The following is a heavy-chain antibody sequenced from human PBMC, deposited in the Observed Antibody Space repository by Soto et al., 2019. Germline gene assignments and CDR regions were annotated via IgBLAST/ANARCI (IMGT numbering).Heavy chain of an antibody. D-gene: IGHD6-25*01. J-gene: IGHJ6*02. CDR3: AALEVGYLFMDV. CDR2: IVVGSGNT. Sequence: GASVKVSCKASGFTFTSSAMQCVRQARGQRLEWIGWIVVGSGNTNYAQKFQERVTITRDMSTSTAYMELSSLRSEDTAVYYCAALEVGYLFMDVWGQGTTVTVSS. CDR1: GFTFTSSA. V-gene: IGHV1-58*02.